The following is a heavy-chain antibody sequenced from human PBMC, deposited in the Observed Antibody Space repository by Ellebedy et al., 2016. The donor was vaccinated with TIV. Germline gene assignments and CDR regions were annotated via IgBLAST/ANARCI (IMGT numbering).Heavy chain of an antibody. Sequence: GESLKISCAASGFTVSSNYMSWVRQAPGKGLEWVSVIYSGGSTYYADSVKGRFTITRDNSKNTLYLQMNSLRAEDTAVYYCARGWAAAPDYWGQGTLVTVSS. CDR1: GFTVSSNY. CDR2: IYSGGST. D-gene: IGHD2-15*01. V-gene: IGHV3-66*01. CDR3: ARGWAAAPDY. J-gene: IGHJ4*02.